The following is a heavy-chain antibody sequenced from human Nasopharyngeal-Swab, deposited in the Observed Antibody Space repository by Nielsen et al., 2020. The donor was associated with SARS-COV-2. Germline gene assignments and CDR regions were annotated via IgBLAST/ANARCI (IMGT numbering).Heavy chain of an antibody. CDR3: ARGGGGSSGYYFDF. D-gene: IGHD3-22*01. CDR2: ISSIGSTM. J-gene: IGHJ4*02. Sequence: GGSLRLSCAASGFTFDIYEMDWVRQAPGKGLEWVSYISSIGSTMYYADSVKGRFTISRDNAKNSLYLQMNSLRAEDTAVYYCARGGGGSSGYYFDFWGQGTPVTVSS. CDR1: GFTFDIYE. V-gene: IGHV3-48*03.